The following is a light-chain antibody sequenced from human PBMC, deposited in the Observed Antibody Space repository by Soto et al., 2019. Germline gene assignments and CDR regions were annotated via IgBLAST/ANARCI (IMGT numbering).Light chain of an antibody. V-gene: IGLV1-44*01. CDR1: TSNIGSET. Sequence: QSVLTQPPSASGTPGQRVTISCSGRTSNIGSETVSWYQQLPGTAPKLLIYTIDQRPSGVPDRFSGSRSGTSVSLAISGLRSEDEADYFCAAWDDSLNGWVFGGGTKLTVL. J-gene: IGLJ3*02. CDR3: AAWDDSLNGWV. CDR2: TID.